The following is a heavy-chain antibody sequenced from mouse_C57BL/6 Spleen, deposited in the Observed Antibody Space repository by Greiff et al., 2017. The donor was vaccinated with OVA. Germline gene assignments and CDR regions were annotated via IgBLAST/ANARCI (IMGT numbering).Heavy chain of an antibody. CDR3: ARRGAHYDYYFDY. J-gene: IGHJ2*01. CDR1: GYTFTSYW. V-gene: IGHV1-69*01. CDR2: IDPSDSYT. D-gene: IGHD2-4*01. Sequence: QVQLKQPGAELVMPGASVKLSCKASGYTFTSYWMHWVKQRPGQGLEWIGEIDPSDSYTNYNQKFKGKSTLTVDKSSSTAYMQLSSLTSEDSAVYYCARRGAHYDYYFDYWGQGTTLTVSS.